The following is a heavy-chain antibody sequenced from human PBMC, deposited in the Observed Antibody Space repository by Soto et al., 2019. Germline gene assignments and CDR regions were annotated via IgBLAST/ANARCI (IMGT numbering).Heavy chain of an antibody. Sequence: SETLSLTCTVSGGSISSGGYYWSWIRQHPGKGLEWIGYIYYSGSTYYNPSLKSRVTISVDTSKNQFSLKLSSVTAADTAVYYCARDKYRNNWFDPWGQGTLVTVSS. J-gene: IGHJ5*02. CDR2: IYYSGST. V-gene: IGHV4-31*03. CDR3: ARDKYRNNWFDP. CDR1: GGSISSGGYY. D-gene: IGHD6-6*01.